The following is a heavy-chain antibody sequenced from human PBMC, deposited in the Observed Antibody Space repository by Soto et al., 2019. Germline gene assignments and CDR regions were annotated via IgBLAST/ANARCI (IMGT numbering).Heavy chain of an antibody. Sequence: PSETLSLTCTISGGSVSSGSNYWSWIRQPPGKGLEWIVYIYYSGSIDYNPSLKRRVTISADTNKTQYSLMMSSVTAAATAVYFCARYSSSSVFDYWGQGILVTVSS. CDR2: IYYSGSI. CDR1: GGSVSSGSNY. V-gene: IGHV4-61*01. J-gene: IGHJ4*02. D-gene: IGHD6-6*01. CDR3: ARYSSSSVFDY.